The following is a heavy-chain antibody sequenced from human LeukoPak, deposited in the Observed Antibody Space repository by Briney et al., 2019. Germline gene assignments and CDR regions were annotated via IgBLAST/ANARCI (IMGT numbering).Heavy chain of an antibody. V-gene: IGHV1-69*04. D-gene: IGHD3-22*01. CDR2: IIPILGIA. J-gene: IGHJ4*02. Sequence: SVKVSCKASGGTFSSYAISWVRQAPGQGLEWMGRIIPILGIANYAQKFQGRVTITADKSTSTAYMELSSLRSEDTAVYYCARLADYYDSSGSNYWGQGTLVTVSS. CDR3: ARLADYYDSSGSNY. CDR1: GGTFSSYA.